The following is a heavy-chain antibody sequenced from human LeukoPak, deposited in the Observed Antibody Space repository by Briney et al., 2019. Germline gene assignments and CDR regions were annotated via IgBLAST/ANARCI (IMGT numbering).Heavy chain of an antibody. V-gene: IGHV1-46*01. CDR3: ARGGYYYDSSGYH. CDR1: GYTFTSHY. CDR2: IYPSDGST. Sequence: ASVKVSCKASGYTFTSHYIHWVRQAPGQGLEWMGIIYPSDGSTRFAQKFQGRVTMTWDMSTSTVYMEVTSLRSEDTAVYYCARGGYYYDSSGYHWGQGTLVTVSS. J-gene: IGHJ4*02. D-gene: IGHD3-22*01.